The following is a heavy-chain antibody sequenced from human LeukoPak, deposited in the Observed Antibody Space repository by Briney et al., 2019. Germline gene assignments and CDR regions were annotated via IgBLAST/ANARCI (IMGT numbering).Heavy chain of an antibody. CDR1: GGSISSYY. D-gene: IGHD7-27*01. CDR3: ARDSLGTLSAFDI. J-gene: IGHJ3*02. Sequence: PSETLSLTCTVSGGSISSYYWSWIRQPPGKGLEWIGYIYYSGSTNYNPSLKSRVTISVDTSKNQFSLKLSSVTAADTAVYYCARDSLGTLSAFDIWGQGTMVTVSS. V-gene: IGHV4-59*12. CDR2: IYYSGST.